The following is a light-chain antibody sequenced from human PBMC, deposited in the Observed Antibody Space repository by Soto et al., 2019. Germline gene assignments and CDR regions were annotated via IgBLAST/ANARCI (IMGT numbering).Light chain of an antibody. CDR2: GAS. V-gene: IGKV3-20*01. J-gene: IGKJ3*01. CDR1: QSVSSSY. Sequence: EIVLTQSPGTLSLSPGERATLSCRASQSVSSSYLAWYQPKPGQAPRLLIYGASGRATGIPDRFSGSGSGTYFPLTISRLEPEEFAVYYCQQYGSSIFTFGPGTKVDIK. CDR3: QQYGSSIFT.